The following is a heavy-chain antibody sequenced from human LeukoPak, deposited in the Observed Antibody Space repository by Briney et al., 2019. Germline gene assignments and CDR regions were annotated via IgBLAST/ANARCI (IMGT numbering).Heavy chain of an antibody. CDR1: EFMFSNYW. V-gene: IGHV3-7*01. D-gene: IGHD1-26*01. CDR3: ARDRGRRDDY. CDR2: IKQDGTEE. Sequence: RGSLRLSRAASEFMFSNYWMSWVRQAPGTGLEWVATIKQDGTEEYYTDSVKGRVTISRDNAKNSLHLQMNSLRADDTAVYYCARDRGRRDDYWGQGPLVTVSP. J-gene: IGHJ4*02.